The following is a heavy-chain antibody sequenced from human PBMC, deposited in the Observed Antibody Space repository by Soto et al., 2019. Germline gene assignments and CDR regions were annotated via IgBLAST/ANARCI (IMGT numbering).Heavy chain of an antibody. V-gene: IGHV3-23*01. CDR2: ISGSGGST. CDR1: GFTFSSYA. D-gene: IGHD3-9*01. Sequence: LRLSCAASGFTFSSYAMSWVRQAPGKGLEWVSAISGSGGSTYYADSVKGRFTISRDNSKNTLYLQMNSLRAEDTAVYYCAKDFFPYDILTGYFPWGQGTLVTVSS. CDR3: AKDFFPYDILTGYFP. J-gene: IGHJ5*02.